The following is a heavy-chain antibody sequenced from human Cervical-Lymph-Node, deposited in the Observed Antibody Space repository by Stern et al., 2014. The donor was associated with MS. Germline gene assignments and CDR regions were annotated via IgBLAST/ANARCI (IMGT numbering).Heavy chain of an antibody. CDR2: IRIKRNSYTT. Sequence: EVQLVESGGGLVQPGGSLRLSCAASGLIFSDHYMDWVRQAPGKGLEWVGRIRIKRNSYTTEYATSVRGRFTISRDDSKNSLYLQLNSLKTEDTAVYYCARVGYSDPNFDYWGQGTLVTVSP. D-gene: IGHD5-18*01. J-gene: IGHJ4*02. CDR1: GLIFSDHY. V-gene: IGHV3-72*01. CDR3: ARVGYSDPNFDY.